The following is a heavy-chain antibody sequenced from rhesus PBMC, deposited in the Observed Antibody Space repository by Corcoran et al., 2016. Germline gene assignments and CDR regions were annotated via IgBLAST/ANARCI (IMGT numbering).Heavy chain of an antibody. Sequence: QVQLQESGPGLVKPSETLSLTCAVSGYSISSGYYWGWIRQPPGKGLEYIGYISGSSVSTYYNPSLRSRVTISKDTSKNQFSLTLSSVTAADTAVYYCARQGDVVGTVKDYWGQGVLVTVSS. CDR3: ARQGDVVGTVKDY. CDR2: ISGSSVST. D-gene: IGHD5-42*01. V-gene: IGHV4-99*01. J-gene: IGHJ4*01. CDR1: GYSISSGYY.